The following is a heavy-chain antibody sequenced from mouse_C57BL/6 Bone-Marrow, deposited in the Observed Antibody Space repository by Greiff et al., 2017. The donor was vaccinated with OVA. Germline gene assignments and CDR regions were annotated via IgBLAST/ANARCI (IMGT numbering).Heavy chain of an antibody. D-gene: IGHD1-1*01. CDR3: AREGDYNGSSEDDFDY. J-gene: IGHJ2*01. V-gene: IGHV5-4*01. CDR1: GFTFSSYA. CDR2: ISDGGSYD. Sequence: EVMLVESGGGLVKPGGSLKLSCAASGFTFSSYAMSWVRQTPEKRLEWVATISDGGSYDYYPDNVKGRFTISRDNAKNNLYLQMSHLKSEDTAMYYCAREGDYNGSSEDDFDYWGQGTTLTVSS.